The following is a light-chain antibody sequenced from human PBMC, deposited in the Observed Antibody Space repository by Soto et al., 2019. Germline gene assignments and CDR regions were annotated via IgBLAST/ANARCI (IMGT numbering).Light chain of an antibody. CDR3: SSFTSSSTQV. J-gene: IGLJ3*02. Sequence: SALAQPASVSGSLGQSITISCTGTSSDVGGYNYVSWYQQHPGKAPKLMIYEVNNRPSGVSNRFSGSKSGNTASLTISGLQADDEADYYCSSFTSSSTQVLGGGTKLTVL. V-gene: IGLV2-14*01. CDR2: EVN. CDR1: SSDVGGYNY.